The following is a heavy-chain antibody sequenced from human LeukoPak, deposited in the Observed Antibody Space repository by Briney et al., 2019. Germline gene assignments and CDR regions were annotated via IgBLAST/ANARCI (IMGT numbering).Heavy chain of an antibody. CDR3: AKVSGSSWYRDYFDY. Sequence: SGGSLRLSCAASGFTFSSYNMNWVRQAPGKGLEWVAFIRYDGSNKYYADSVKGRFTISRDNSKNTLYLQMNSLRAEDTAVYYCAKVSGSSWYRDYFDYWGQGTLVTVSS. CDR2: IRYDGSNK. D-gene: IGHD6-13*01. CDR1: GFTFSSYN. J-gene: IGHJ4*02. V-gene: IGHV3-30*02.